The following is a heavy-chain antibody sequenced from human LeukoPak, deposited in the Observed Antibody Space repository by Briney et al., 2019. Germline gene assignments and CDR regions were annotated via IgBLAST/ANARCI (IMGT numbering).Heavy chain of an antibody. J-gene: IGHJ4*02. Sequence: GGSLRLSCAASGFTFSSYAMSWVRQAPGKGMEWVSAISGSGGSTYYADSVKGRFTISRDNSKNTLYMQMNSLTAEDMAVYYCVKGRRLILPFDYWGQGTLVIVSS. V-gene: IGHV3-23*01. CDR1: GFTFSSYA. D-gene: IGHD3-22*01. CDR2: ISGSGGST. CDR3: VKGRRLILPFDY.